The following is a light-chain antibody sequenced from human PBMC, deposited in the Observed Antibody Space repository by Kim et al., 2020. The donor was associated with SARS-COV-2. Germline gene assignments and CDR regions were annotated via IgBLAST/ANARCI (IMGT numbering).Light chain of an antibody. V-gene: IGLV1-44*01. CDR3: AAWDESLNGVA. J-gene: IGLJ2*01. CDR2: STN. CDR1: RSNIGTNT. Sequence: GQRVTISWSGSRSNIGTNTVNWYQQFPGAAPKLLIYSTNQRPSGVPGRFSGSKSGSSASLAISGLQSEDEADYYCAAWDESLNGVAFGGGTQLTVL.